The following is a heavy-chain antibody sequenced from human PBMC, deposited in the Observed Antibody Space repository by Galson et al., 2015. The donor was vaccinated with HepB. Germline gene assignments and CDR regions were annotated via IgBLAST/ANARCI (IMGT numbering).Heavy chain of an antibody. CDR2: IYSSGST. CDR1: GGSISSYY. Sequence: SETLSLTCTVSGGSISSYYWSWIRQPPGKGLEWIGYIYSSGSTNYNPSLKSRVTISVDTSENQFSLKLSSVTAAGTAVYYCARAESYFSPSVWYFDLWGRGTLVTVSS. J-gene: IGHJ2*01. CDR3: ARAESYFSPSVWYFDL. D-gene: IGHD1-26*01. V-gene: IGHV4-59*01.